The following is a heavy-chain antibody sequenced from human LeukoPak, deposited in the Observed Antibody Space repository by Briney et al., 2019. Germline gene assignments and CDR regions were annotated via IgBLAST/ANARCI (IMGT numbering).Heavy chain of an antibody. V-gene: IGHV4-31*03. CDR2: IYYSGST. CDR3: ARADSGYDSSGYALDY. CDR1: GGSISSGGYS. J-gene: IGHJ4*02. Sequence: SETLSLTCTVSGGSISSGGYSWSWIRQHPGKGLEWIGYIYYSGSTYYNPSLKSRVTISVDTSKNQFSLKLSSVTAADTAVYYCARADSGYDSSGYALDYWGQGTLVTVSS. D-gene: IGHD3-22*01.